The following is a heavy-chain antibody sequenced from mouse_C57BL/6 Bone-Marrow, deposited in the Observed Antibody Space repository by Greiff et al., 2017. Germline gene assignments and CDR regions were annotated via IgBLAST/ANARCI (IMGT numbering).Heavy chain of an antibody. CDR3: ASHYGSSPFAY. J-gene: IGHJ3*01. V-gene: IGHV5-16*01. CDR2: INYDGSST. CDR1: GFTFSDYY. D-gene: IGHD1-1*01. Sequence: EVQVVESEGGLVQPGSSMKLSCTASGFTFSDYYMAWVRQVPEKGLEWVANINYDGSSTYYLDSLKSRFIISRDNAKNILYLQMSSLKSEDTARYYCASHYGSSPFAYWGQGTLVTVSA.